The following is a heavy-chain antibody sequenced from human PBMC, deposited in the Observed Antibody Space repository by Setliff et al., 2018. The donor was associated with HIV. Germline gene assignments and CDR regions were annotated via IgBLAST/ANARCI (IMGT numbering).Heavy chain of an antibody. D-gene: IGHD5-12*01. CDR3: ARRGAYGYDYFDY. V-gene: IGHV4-38-2*01. Sequence: SETLSLTCAVSGYSISSGYYWGWIRQPPGKGLEWIGSVFHSASTTYNPSLKSRVTISIDTSKNQFSLKLTSVTAADTAVYYCARRGAYGYDYFDYWGPGTLVTVSS. CDR1: GYSISSGYY. CDR2: VFHSAST. J-gene: IGHJ4*02.